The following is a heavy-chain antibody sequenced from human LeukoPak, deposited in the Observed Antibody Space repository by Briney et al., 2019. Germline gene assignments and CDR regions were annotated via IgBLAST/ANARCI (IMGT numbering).Heavy chain of an antibody. D-gene: IGHD6-25*01. J-gene: IGHJ4*02. CDR2: INPDRGGT. CDR1: GNTFAGHN. CDR3: AISIQAAAIPAFDY. V-gene: IGHV1-2*02. Sequence: ASVKVSCKAPGNTFAGHNIHWMRQAPGQGLELMGWINPDRGGTDYARQFQGRVTMASDTSIRVAYMELSSLVSEDSAVYFCAISIQAAAIPAFDYWGQGTLVTVSS.